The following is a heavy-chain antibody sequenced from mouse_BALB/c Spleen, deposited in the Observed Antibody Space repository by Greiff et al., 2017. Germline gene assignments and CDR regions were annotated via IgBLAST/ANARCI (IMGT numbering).Heavy chain of an antibody. D-gene: IGHD1-1*01. CDR3: TRSTTVVDAFAY. CDR2: INPSNGGT. CDR1: GYTFTSYY. V-gene: IGHV1S16*01. J-gene: IGHJ3*01. Sequence: VQLQQSGAELVKPGASVKLSCKASGYTFTSYYMYWVKQRPGQGLEWIGEINPSNGGTNFNEKFKSKATLTVDKSSSTAYMQLSSLTSEDSAVYYCTRSTTVVDAFAYWGQGTLVTVSA.